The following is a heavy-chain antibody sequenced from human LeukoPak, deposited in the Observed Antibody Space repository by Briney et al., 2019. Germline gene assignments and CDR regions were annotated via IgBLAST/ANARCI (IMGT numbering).Heavy chain of an antibody. CDR2: INPNSGGT. V-gene: IGHV1-2*02. CDR3: ARDFGGQWLFPFDY. J-gene: IGHJ4*02. D-gene: IGHD6-19*01. CDR1: GYTFTGYY. Sequence: GASVKVSCKASGYTFTGYYMHWVRQAPGLGLEWMGWINPNSGGTNYAQKFQGRVTMTRDTSISTAYMELSRLRSDDTAVYYCARDFGGQWLFPFDYWGQGTLVTVSS.